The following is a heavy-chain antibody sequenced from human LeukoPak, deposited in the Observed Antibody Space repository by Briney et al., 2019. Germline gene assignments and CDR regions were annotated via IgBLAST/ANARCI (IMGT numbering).Heavy chain of an antibody. Sequence: ASVKVSCKSSGYTFTSYYMHWVRQAPGQGLEWMGIINPSGGSTSYAQKFQGRVTMTRDTSTSTVYMELSSLRSEDTAVYYCATGGYSYPVAYWGQGTLVTVSS. V-gene: IGHV1-46*01. CDR3: ATGGYSYPVAY. CDR2: INPSGGST. CDR1: GYTFTSYY. D-gene: IGHD5-18*01. J-gene: IGHJ4*02.